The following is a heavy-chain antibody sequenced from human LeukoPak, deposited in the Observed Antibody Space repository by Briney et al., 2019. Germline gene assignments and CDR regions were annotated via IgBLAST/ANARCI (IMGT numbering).Heavy chain of an antibody. Sequence: GESLKISCKGSGFTFTSYWIAWVRQMPGKGLEWVGIIYPDDSDTRYSPSFRGQVTISADKSITTAYLQWSSLKASDTAMYYCARPSGGGNGNFDFWGQGTLVTVSS. D-gene: IGHD4-23*01. CDR2: IYPDDSDT. J-gene: IGHJ4*02. CDR1: GFTFTSYW. V-gene: IGHV5-51*01. CDR3: ARPSGGGNGNFDF.